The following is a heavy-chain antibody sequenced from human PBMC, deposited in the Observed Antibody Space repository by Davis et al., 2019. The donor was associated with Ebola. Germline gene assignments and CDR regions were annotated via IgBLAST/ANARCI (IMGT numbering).Heavy chain of an antibody. V-gene: IGHV4-61*05. CDR1: GGSVSSSSYY. Sequence: SETLSLTCTVSGGSVSSSSYYWGWIRQPPGKGLEWIGYIYYSGSTNYNPSLKSRVTISVDTSKNQFSLKLSSVTAADTAVYYCARVGVVVVPAAMFDYYYGMDVWGQGTTVTVSS. CDR3: ARVGVVVVPAAMFDYYYGMDV. J-gene: IGHJ6*02. D-gene: IGHD2-2*01. CDR2: IYYSGST.